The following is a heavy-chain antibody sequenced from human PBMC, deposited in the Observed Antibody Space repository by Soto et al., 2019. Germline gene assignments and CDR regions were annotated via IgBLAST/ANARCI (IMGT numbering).Heavy chain of an antibody. CDR3: ARPLRDRNFYHGLAV. D-gene: IGHD3-22*01. CDR1: GGSFSGYY. J-gene: IGHJ6*02. Sequence: PSETLSLTCAVYGGSFSGYYWSWIRQPPGKGLEWIGEINHSGSTNYNPSLKSRVTISVDTSKNQFSLKLSSVTAADTAVYFCARPLRDRNFYHGLAVWGQGTTVTVSS. CDR2: INHSGST. V-gene: IGHV4-34*01.